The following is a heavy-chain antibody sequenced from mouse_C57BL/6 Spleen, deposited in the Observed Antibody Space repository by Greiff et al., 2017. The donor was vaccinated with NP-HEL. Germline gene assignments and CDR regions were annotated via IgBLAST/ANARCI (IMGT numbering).Heavy chain of an antibody. V-gene: IGHV5-4*01. CDR1: GFTFSSYA. CDR2: ISDGGSYT. D-gene: IGHD2-12*01. Sequence: EVKLMESGGGLVKPGGSLKLSCAASGFTFSSYAMSWVRQTPEKRLEWVATISDGGSYTYYPDNVKGRFTISRDNAKNNLYLQMSHLKSEDTAMYYCARDRKLYKYYFDYWGQGTTLTVSS. CDR3: ARDRKLYKYYFDY. J-gene: IGHJ2*01.